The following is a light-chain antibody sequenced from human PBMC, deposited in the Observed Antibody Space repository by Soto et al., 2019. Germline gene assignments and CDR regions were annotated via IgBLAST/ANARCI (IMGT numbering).Light chain of an antibody. V-gene: IGKV3-15*01. CDR2: RTS. Sequence: EIVLTQSPGSLSLSPWEIATLCCSASQSVSSSYLAWYQQKPGQAHRLLIYRTSNRATGIPARFSGSGSGTEFTLTISSLQSEDFAVYYCKQYNNWPRTVGQGTKVDIK. J-gene: IGKJ1*01. CDR1: QSVSSSY. CDR3: KQYNNWPRT.